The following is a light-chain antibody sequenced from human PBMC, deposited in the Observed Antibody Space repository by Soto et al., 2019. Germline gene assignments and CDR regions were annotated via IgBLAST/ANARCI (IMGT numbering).Light chain of an antibody. CDR1: QCVSSW. CDR2: HAS. V-gene: IGKV1-5*01. J-gene: IGKJ1*01. Sequence: DIPMTQSPSTLSASVGDRATITCRASQCVSSWLAWYQQKPGKVPKLLIFHASNLESGVPSRFSGSASGTEFTLTISSLQHDDFATYYCQQYNSYPCTFGQGTKVEI. CDR3: QQYNSYPCT.